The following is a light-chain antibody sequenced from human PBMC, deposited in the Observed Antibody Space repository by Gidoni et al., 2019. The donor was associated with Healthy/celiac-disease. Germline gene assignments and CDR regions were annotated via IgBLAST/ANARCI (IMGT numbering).Light chain of an antibody. Sequence: EIVLTQSPATLSLSPGERATRSCRARQSVSSYLAWYQQKPGQAPRLLIDDASNRATGIPARFSGSGSGTDFTLTISSLEPEDFAVYYCKQRRGFFGPGTKVDIK. J-gene: IGKJ3*01. CDR3: KQRRGF. CDR2: DAS. CDR1: QSVSSY. V-gene: IGKV3-11*01.